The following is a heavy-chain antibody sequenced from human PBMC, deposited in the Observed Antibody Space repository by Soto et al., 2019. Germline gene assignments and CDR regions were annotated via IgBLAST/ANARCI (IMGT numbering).Heavy chain of an antibody. CDR2: ISAYNGNT. Sequence: GASVKVSCKASGYTFTSYGISWVRQAPGQGLEWMGWISAYNGNTNYAQKLQGRVTMTTDTSTSTAYTELRSLRSDDTAVYYCARVRYCSGGSCLTSYMDVWGKGTTVTVSS. D-gene: IGHD2-15*01. CDR1: GYTFTSYG. CDR3: ARVRYCSGGSCLTSYMDV. J-gene: IGHJ6*03. V-gene: IGHV1-18*01.